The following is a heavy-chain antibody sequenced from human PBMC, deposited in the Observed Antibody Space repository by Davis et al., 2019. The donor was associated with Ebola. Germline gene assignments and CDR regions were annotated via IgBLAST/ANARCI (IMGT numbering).Heavy chain of an antibody. J-gene: IGHJ4*02. V-gene: IGHV1-69*13. CDR2: IIPIFGTA. Sequence: SVKVSCKASGGTFSSYAISWVRQAPGQGLEWMGGIIPIFGTANYAQKFQGRVTVTADESTSTAYMELSSLRFEDTAVYYCARDRDSDFDYWGQGTLVTVSS. CDR3: ARDRDSDFDY. CDR1: GGTFSSYA. D-gene: IGHD2-21*01.